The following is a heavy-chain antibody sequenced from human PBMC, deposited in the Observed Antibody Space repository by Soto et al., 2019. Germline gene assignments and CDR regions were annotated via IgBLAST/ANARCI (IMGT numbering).Heavy chain of an antibody. J-gene: IGHJ3*02. Sequence: GASVKVSCKASGYTFSTYGISWVRQAPGQGLKWMGWIGAYNGDTNYAQKLQGRVTMTTDTSTSTAYMELTSLRSDDMAIYYCARDRGYSPDSFDIWGQGTMVTVSS. V-gene: IGHV1-18*03. D-gene: IGHD5-18*01. CDR1: GYTFSTYG. CDR3: ARDRGYSPDSFDI. CDR2: IGAYNGDT.